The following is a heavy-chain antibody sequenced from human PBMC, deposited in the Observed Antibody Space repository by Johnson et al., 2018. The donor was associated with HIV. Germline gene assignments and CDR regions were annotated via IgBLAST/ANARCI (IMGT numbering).Heavy chain of an antibody. CDR2: IYSGGGT. Sequence: VQLVESGGGLVQPGGSLRLSCAASAFTVSSNYMSWVRQAPGKGLEWVSVIYSGGGTQYADSVKGRFTISRDNAENSLSLQMNSLRAEDTAVYYCAKDRGTGIARDAFDMWGQGTMVTVS. D-gene: IGHD6-13*01. CDR3: AKDRGTGIARDAFDM. J-gene: IGHJ3*02. V-gene: IGHV3-66*01. CDR1: AFTVSSNY.